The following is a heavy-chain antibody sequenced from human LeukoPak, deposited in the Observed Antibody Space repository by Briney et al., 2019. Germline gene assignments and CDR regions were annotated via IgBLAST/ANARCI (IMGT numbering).Heavy chain of an antibody. Sequence: GASVKVSCKASGYTFTSYGISWVRQAPGQGLEWMGWISAYNGNTNYAQKLQGRVTMTTDTSTSTAYMELRSLRSDDTAVYYCARDSPWSEAEQWLVRFDYWGQGTLATVSS. V-gene: IGHV1-18*04. CDR1: GYTFTSYG. D-gene: IGHD6-19*01. CDR3: ARDSPWSEAEQWLVRFDY. J-gene: IGHJ4*02. CDR2: ISAYNGNT.